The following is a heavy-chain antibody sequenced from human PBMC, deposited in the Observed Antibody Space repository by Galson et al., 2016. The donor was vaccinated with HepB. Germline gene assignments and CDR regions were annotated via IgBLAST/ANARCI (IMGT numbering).Heavy chain of an antibody. V-gene: IGHV3-33*01. D-gene: IGHD3-10*01. CDR2: IWYDGSNK. Sequence: SLRLSCAASGFTFSSYGIHWVRQAPGKGLEWVAVIWYDGSNKYYADSVKGRFTISRDNSKHTLSLQMNSLRAEDTAVYYCARLHGSGSYYDPKYYYYGMDVWGQGTTVTVTS. CDR1: GFTFSSYG. J-gene: IGHJ6*02. CDR3: ARLHGSGSYYDPKYYYYGMDV.